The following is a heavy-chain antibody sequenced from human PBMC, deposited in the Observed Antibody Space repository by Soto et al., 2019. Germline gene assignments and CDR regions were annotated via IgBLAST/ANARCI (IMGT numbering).Heavy chain of an antibody. CDR3: ARREIQGPIDY. CDR2: IYSGGRT. CDR1: GFTVSSNY. D-gene: IGHD1-26*01. V-gene: IGHV3-53*01. Sequence: GGSLRLSCAASGFTVSSNYMSWVRQAPGKGLEWVSTIYSGGRTFYADSVKGRFTISRDNSKNTLYLEMNSLRAEDTAVYYCARREIQGPIDYWGQGTLVTVSS. J-gene: IGHJ4*02.